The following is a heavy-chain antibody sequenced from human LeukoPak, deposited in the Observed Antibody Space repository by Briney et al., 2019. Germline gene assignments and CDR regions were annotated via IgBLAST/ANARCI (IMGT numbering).Heavy chain of an antibody. Sequence: SETLSLTCAVYGGSFSGYYWSWIRQPPGKGLEWIGEINHSGSTNYNPSLKSRVTISVDTSKNQFPLKLSSVTAADTAVYYCARVPRGWFDPWGQGTLVTVSS. CDR1: GGSFSGYY. CDR3: ARVPRGWFDP. D-gene: IGHD3-10*01. V-gene: IGHV4-34*01. J-gene: IGHJ5*02. CDR2: INHSGST.